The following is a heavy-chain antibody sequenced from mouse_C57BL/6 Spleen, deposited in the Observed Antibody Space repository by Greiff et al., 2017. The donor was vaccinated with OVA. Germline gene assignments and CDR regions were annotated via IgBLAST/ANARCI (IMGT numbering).Heavy chain of an antibody. Sequence: VQLQQSGAELVRPGASVKLSCTASGFNIKDYYMHWVKQRPEQGLEWIGRIDPEDGDTEYAPKFQGKATMTADTSSNTAYLQLISLTSEDTAVDYCTSDGPGDYWGQGTTLTVSS. J-gene: IGHJ2*01. CDR1: GFNIKDYY. D-gene: IGHD2-3*01. V-gene: IGHV14-1*01. CDR2: IDPEDGDT. CDR3: TSDGPGDY.